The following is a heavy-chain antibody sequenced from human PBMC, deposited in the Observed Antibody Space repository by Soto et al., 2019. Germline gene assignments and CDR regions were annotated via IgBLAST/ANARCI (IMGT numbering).Heavy chain of an antibody. Sequence: RASVKVSCKASGGTFSSYLISWVRQAPGQGLEWMGGIIPMFGTANYAQKFQGRVTITADESTSTAYMELSSLRSEDTALYYCARDPQPSVLTGGIAGYHGLDVWGQGTTVTVSS. V-gene: IGHV1-69*13. D-gene: IGHD2-15*01. J-gene: IGHJ6*02. CDR1: GGTFSSYL. CDR3: ARDPQPSVLTGGIAGYHGLDV. CDR2: IIPMFGTA.